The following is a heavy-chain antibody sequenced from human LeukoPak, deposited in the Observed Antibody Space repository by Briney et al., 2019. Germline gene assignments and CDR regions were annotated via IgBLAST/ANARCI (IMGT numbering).Heavy chain of an antibody. V-gene: IGHV4-39*07. CDR3: ARGESNVVVVAASYYYYYYYMDV. CDR2: IYYSGNT. J-gene: IGHJ6*03. D-gene: IGHD2-15*01. Sequence: SETLSLTCTVSGGSIRSTTYYWGWIRQPPGKGLEWIGSIYYSGNTYHNPSLMSRVTISVDTSNNQFSLHLSSVTAADTAVYYCARGESNVVVVAASYYYYYYYMDVWGKGTTVTVSS. CDR1: GGSIRSTTYY.